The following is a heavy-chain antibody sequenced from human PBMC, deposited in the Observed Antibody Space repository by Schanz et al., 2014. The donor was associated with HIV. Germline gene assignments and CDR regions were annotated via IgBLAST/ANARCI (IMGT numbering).Heavy chain of an antibody. CDR3: AKSGNGRSLDF. J-gene: IGHJ4*02. CDR2: ISGSGGST. CDR1: GFTFSDYA. V-gene: IGHV3-23*01. D-gene: IGHD3-10*01. Sequence: EVQLLESGGGLVQPGGSPRLSCTTSGFTFSDYAMSWVRQAPGKGLEWVSDISGSGGSTYYADSVKGRFTISRDNSKNTLYLQMNSLRAEDTAVFYCAKSGNGRSLDFWGQGTLLTVSS.